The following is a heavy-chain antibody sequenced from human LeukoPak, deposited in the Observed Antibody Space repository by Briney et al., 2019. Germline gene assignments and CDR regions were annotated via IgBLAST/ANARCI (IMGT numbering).Heavy chain of an antibody. Sequence: GGSLRLSCAASGFTFSSYSMNWVRQAPGKGLEWVSYISSSSSTIYYADSVKGRFTISRDNAKNSLYLQMNSLRAEDTAVYYCARDVYPAVVTFFDFWGQGTLVTVSS. CDR1: GFTFSSYS. CDR2: ISSSSSTI. CDR3: ARDVYPAVVTFFDF. V-gene: IGHV3-48*01. D-gene: IGHD4-23*01. J-gene: IGHJ4*02.